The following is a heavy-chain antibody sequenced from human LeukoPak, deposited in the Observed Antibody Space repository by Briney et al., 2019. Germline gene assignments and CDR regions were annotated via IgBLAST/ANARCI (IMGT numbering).Heavy chain of an antibody. CDR2: INHSGST. CDR1: GGSFNDYY. Sequence: SETLSLTCALYGGSFNDYYWSWIRQPPGKGLEWIGEINHSGSTNYNPSLKSRVTISVDTSKNQFSLKLISVTAADTAVYYCASLHQVRGLTVFDYWGQGALVTVSS. D-gene: IGHD3-10*01. J-gene: IGHJ4*02. CDR3: ASLHQVRGLTVFDY. V-gene: IGHV4-34*01.